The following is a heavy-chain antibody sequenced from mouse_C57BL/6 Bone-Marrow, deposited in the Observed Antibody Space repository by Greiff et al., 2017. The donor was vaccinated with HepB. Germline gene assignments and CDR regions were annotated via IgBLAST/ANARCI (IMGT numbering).Heavy chain of an antibody. D-gene: IGHD1-1*01. CDR3: ARVITTVVATRTWFAY. V-gene: IGHV5-4*01. J-gene: IGHJ3*01. Sequence: EVHLVESGGGLVKPGGSLKLSCAASGFTFSSYAMSWVRQTPEKRLEWVATISDGGSYTYYPDNVKGRFTISRDNAKNNLYLQMSHLKSEDTAMYYCARVITTVVATRTWFAYWGQGTLVTVSA. CDR2: ISDGGSYT. CDR1: GFTFSSYA.